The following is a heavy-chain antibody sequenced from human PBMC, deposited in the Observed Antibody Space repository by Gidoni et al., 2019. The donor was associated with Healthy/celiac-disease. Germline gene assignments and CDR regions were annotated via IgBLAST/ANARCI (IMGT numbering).Heavy chain of an antibody. CDR2: IKSKTDGGTT. CDR1: GFTFSNAW. Sequence: EVQLVESGGGLVKPGGSLRLSCAASGFTFSNAWMSWVRQAPGKGLEWVGRIKSKTDGGTTDYAAPVKGRFTISRDDSKNTLYLQMNSLKTEDTAVYYCTTDSLYSYGSNWFDPWGQGTLVTVSS. V-gene: IGHV3-15*01. D-gene: IGHD5-18*01. J-gene: IGHJ5*02. CDR3: TTDSLYSYGSNWFDP.